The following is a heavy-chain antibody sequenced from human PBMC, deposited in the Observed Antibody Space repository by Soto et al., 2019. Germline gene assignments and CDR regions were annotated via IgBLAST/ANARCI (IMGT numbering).Heavy chain of an antibody. D-gene: IGHD6-13*01. Sequence: SETLSLTCTVSGGSITSGSYYWGWIRQPPGKGLEWIGTVYYSGSTYYNPSLKSRVTMSVDTSKNQFSLKVTSVTAADTAIYYCARHRGSSWNSRNHHYFYYRDVWGKGTRVTVSS. CDR1: GGSITSGSYY. J-gene: IGHJ6*03. CDR2: VYYSGST. CDR3: ARHRGSSWNSRNHHYFYYRDV. V-gene: IGHV4-39*01.